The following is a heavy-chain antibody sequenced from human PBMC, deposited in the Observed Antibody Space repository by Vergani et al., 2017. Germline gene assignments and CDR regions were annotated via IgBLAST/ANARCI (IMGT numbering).Heavy chain of an antibody. CDR2: IYAGDSDV. CDR3: AKTHDFSSLYSSYNWFDP. CDR1: GYSITNYW. J-gene: IGHJ5*02. V-gene: IGHV5-51*03. Sequence: EVQLVQSGAEVKKPGESLKISCQGSGYSITNYWIAWVRQRPGKGLEWMGIIYAGDSDVRYSPSFQGQVTMSVAKSLSTAYLQWSSLKASDTATYYCAKTHDFSSLYSSYNWFDPWGQRTHVTVSS. D-gene: IGHD3-3*01.